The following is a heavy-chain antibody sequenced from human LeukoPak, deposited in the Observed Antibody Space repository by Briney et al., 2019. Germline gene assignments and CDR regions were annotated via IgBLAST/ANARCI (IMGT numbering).Heavy chain of an antibody. CDR1: GGSFSGYY. CDR3: ARGGLGVGDSSGYFY. CDR2: INHSGST. J-gene: IGHJ4*02. D-gene: IGHD3-22*01. Sequence: PSETLSLTCAVSGGSFSGYYWSWIRQPPGKGLEWIGEINHSGSTNYNPSLKSRVTISVDTSKNQFSLKLSSVTAADTAVYYGARGGLGVGDSSGYFYWGQGTLVTVSS. V-gene: IGHV4-34*01.